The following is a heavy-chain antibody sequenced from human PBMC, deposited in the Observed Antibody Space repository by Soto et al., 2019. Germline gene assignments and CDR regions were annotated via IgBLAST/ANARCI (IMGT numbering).Heavy chain of an antibody. D-gene: IGHD2-15*01. Sequence: ASVKVSCKASGYTFTSYGISWVRQAPGQGLEWMGWISTYNGITTYAQKIQGRVTMTTDTSTSTAYMELRSLRSDDTAVYYCARDWYCSGGSCHDAFDIWGQGTMVTVSS. J-gene: IGHJ3*02. V-gene: IGHV1-18*04. CDR1: GYTFTSYG. CDR3: ARDWYCSGGSCHDAFDI. CDR2: ISTYNGIT.